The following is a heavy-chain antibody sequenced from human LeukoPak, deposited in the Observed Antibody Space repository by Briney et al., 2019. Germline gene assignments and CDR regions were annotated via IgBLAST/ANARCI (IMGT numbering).Heavy chain of an antibody. D-gene: IGHD1-1*01. CDR1: GYTFTGYY. CDR2: INPNSGGT. V-gene: IGHV1-2*02. J-gene: IGHJ3*02. Sequence: GASVKVSCKASGYTFTGYYMHWVRQAPGQGLEWMGWINPNSGGTNYAQKFQGRVTMTRDTSISTAYMELSRLRSDDTAVYYCARDRHYNWNDYDAFDIWGQGTMVTVSS. CDR3: ARDRHYNWNDYDAFDI.